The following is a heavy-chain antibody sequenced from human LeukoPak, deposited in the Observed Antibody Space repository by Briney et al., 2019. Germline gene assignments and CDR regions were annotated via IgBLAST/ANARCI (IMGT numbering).Heavy chain of an antibody. CDR3: AKDLRTYYYDSSVTVGSYYFDY. CDR1: GFTFSSYA. Sequence: GGSLRLSCAASGFTFSSYAMSWVRRAPGKGLEWVSAISGSGGSTYYADSVKGRFTISRDNSKNTLYLQMNSLRAEDTAVYYCAKDLRTYYYDSSVTVGSYYFDYWGQGTLVTVSS. D-gene: IGHD3-22*01. J-gene: IGHJ4*02. V-gene: IGHV3-23*01. CDR2: ISGSGGST.